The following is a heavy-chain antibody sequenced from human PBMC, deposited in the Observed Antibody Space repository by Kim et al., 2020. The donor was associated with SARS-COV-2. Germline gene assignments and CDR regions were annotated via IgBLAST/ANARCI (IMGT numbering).Heavy chain of an antibody. CDR3: VRDLNGDSDY. V-gene: IGHV3-74*01. J-gene: IGHJ4*02. CDR1: GLSFSNQW. D-gene: IGHD7-27*01. Sequence: GGSLRLSCAASGLSFSNQWMHWVRQGPGTGLVWVSRINSDGSRIDYAHSVKGRFTISRDNAQNTLYLQMTSLRVEDTATYFCVRDLNGDSDYWGQGTLVTFSS. CDR2: INSDGSRI.